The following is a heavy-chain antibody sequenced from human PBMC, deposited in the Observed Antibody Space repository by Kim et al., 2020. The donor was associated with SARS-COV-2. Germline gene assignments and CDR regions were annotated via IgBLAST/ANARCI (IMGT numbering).Heavy chain of an antibody. CDR1: GYTFTTYY. D-gene: IGHD5-12*01. V-gene: IGHV1-46*01. CDR2: INPSADKT. CDR3: ARDLGDDYSGDDSDY. Sequence: ASVKVSCKASGYTFTTYYIHWVRKAAGQGLEWMGIINPSADKTFYAQKFQGRITLTRDTSTSTAYMELSSLTSEDTAVYYCARDLGDDYSGDDSDYWGQGTLVTVSS. J-gene: IGHJ4*02.